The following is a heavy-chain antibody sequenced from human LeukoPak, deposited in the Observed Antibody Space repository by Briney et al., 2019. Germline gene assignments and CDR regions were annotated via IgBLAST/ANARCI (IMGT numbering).Heavy chain of an antibody. CDR3: ATHTIFGANYLYYYYGMDV. Sequence: ASVKVSCKASGGTFSSYVISWVRQAPGQGLEWMGGIIPIFGTANYAQKFQGRVTITADESTSTAYMELSSLRSEDTAVYYCATHTIFGANYLYYYYGMDVWGQGTTVTVSS. CDR2: IIPIFGTA. J-gene: IGHJ6*02. CDR1: GGTFSSYV. D-gene: IGHD3-3*01. V-gene: IGHV1-69*13.